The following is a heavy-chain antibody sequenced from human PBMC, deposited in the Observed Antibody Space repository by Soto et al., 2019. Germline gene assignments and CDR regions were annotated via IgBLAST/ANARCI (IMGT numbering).Heavy chain of an antibody. CDR3: GRQKHNVDTVDFDY. D-gene: IGHD5-18*01. V-gene: IGHV5-10-1*01. Sequence: PGESLKISCKGSGYSFTSYWISWVRQMRGKGLEWMGRIDPSDSYTNYSPSFQGHVTISADKSISTAYLQWSSLKASDTAMYYCGRQKHNVDTVDFDYWGQGTLVTVSS. CDR2: IDPSDSYT. J-gene: IGHJ4*02. CDR1: GYSFTSYW.